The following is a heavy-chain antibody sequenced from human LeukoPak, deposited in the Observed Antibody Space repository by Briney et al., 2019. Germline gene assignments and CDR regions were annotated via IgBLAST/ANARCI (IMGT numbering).Heavy chain of an antibody. V-gene: IGHV3-30-3*01. J-gene: IGHJ4*02. CDR2: ISYDGSNK. CDR3: ARGLLWLF. Sequence: GGSLRLSCAASGFTFSSYAMHWVRQAPGKGLEWVAVISYDGSNKYYADSVKGRFTISRDNSKNTLCLQMNSLRVEDTAVYYCARGLLWLFGGQGTLVAVSS. D-gene: IGHD3-10*01. CDR1: GFTFSSYA.